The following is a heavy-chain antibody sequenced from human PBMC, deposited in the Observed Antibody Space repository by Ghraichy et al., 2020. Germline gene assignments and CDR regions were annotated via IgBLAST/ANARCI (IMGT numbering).Heavy chain of an antibody. D-gene: IGHD3-10*01. CDR2: VYYSGST. V-gene: IGHV4-59*13. CDR3: ARDDSRSPRVLEN. CDR1: GGSISSYF. J-gene: IGHJ4*02. Sequence: SETLSLTCSVSGGSISSYFWTWIRQPPGKGLEWIGYVYYSGSTNYNPSLKGRVTMSVDASKNPFSLKLTSVSAADTAVYYCARDDSRSPRVLENGGQGILLTVSS.